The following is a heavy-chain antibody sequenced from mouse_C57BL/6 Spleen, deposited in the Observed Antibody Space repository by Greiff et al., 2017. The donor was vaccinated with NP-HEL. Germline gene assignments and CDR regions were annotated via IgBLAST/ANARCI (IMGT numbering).Heavy chain of an antibody. CDR3: ARWDGNWDHYYAMDY. Sequence: EVKLMESGGGLVQPGGSLSLSCAASGFTFTDYYMSWVRQPPGKALEWLGFIRNKANGYTTEYSASVKGRFTISRDNSQSILYLQMNALRAEDSATYYCARWDGNWDHYYAMDYWGQGTSVTVSS. CDR1: GFTFTDYY. J-gene: IGHJ4*01. CDR2: IRNKANGYTT. V-gene: IGHV7-3*01. D-gene: IGHD2-1*01.